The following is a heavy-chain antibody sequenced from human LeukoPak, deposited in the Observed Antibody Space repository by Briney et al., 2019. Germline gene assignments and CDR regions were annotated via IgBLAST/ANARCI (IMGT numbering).Heavy chain of an antibody. CDR2: MNPNSGNT. CDR1: GYTFTGYY. Sequence: ASVKVSCKASGYTFTGYYMHWVRQATGQGLEWMGWMNPNSGNTGYAQKFQGRVTMTRNTSISTAYMELSSLRSEDTAVYYCARRDYVDAFDIWGQGTMVTVSS. V-gene: IGHV1-8*02. CDR3: ARRDYVDAFDI. D-gene: IGHD4-17*01. J-gene: IGHJ3*02.